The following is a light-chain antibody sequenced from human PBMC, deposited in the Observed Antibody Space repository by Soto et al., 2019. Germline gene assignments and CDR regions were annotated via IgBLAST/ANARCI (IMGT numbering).Light chain of an antibody. V-gene: IGKV3-20*01. CDR1: QSVGTS. Sequence: EMVMTQSPATLSLSPGERGTLSCRASQSVGTSLAWYQQKPGQAPRLLIYGASNRATGIPDRFSGSGSGTDFTLTISKLEPEDFAVYHCQQYGGSPRTFGQGTKVDIK. CDR2: GAS. CDR3: QQYGGSPRT. J-gene: IGKJ1*01.